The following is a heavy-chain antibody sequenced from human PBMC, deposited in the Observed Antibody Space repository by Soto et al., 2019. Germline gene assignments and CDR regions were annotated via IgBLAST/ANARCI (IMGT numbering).Heavy chain of an antibody. J-gene: IGHJ3*02. CDR3: ASDQEQLWSNTPLFDI. D-gene: IGHD5-18*01. V-gene: IGHV4-61*01. CDR1: GGSVSSGSYY. Sequence: QVQLQESGPGLVKPSETLSLTCTVSGGSVSSGSYYWSWIRHPPGKGLEWIGCIYYSGSTNYNPSLKSRVTISADTSQHQVSRQLSSVAAADTVVYSCASDQEQLWSNTPLFDIWGQGTMVTVSS. CDR2: IYYSGST.